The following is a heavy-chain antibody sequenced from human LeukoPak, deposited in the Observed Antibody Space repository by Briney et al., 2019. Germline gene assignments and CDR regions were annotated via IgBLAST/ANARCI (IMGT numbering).Heavy chain of an antibody. CDR3: ARNLAVAPHAYYFDY. CDR2: INTGDGNT. D-gene: IGHD6-19*01. Sequence: ASVKVSCKAYGYTFTDYPMHWVRQAPGQRLEWMGWINTGDGNTKYSQEFQGRITITRDTSASTAYMELSSLRSGDMAVYYCARNLAVAPHAYYFDYWGQGTLVTVSS. CDR1: GYTFTDYP. J-gene: IGHJ4*02. V-gene: IGHV1-3*03.